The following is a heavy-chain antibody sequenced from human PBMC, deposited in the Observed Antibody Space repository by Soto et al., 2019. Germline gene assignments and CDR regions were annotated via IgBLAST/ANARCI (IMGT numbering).Heavy chain of an antibody. CDR3: ARHKTTMLTVVSAFDP. Sequence: SETLSLTCTVSGDSITRSNFYWGWIRQPPGKGLEWLGSIFYGGSTFYNPALKSRVTFSVDTSKNHFSLKLSSVTAADTAVYYCARHKTTMLTVVSAFDPWGQGTRVTVSS. CDR1: GDSITRSNFY. D-gene: IGHD3-22*01. V-gene: IGHV4-39*02. J-gene: IGHJ5*02. CDR2: IFYGGST.